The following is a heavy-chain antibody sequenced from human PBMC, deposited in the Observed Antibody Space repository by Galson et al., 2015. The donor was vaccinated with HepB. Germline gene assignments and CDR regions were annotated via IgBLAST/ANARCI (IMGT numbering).Heavy chain of an antibody. V-gene: IGHV1-69*13. Sequence: SVKVSCKASGGTFSNHVINWVRQAPGQGLEWMGGIIPMFGEPRHAQKFQDRITLSADASTSTAYMEVTSLQSADTAVYYCARGHDCMDVWGQWTTVIVSS. CDR3: ARGHDCMDV. CDR2: IIPMFGEP. D-gene: IGHD2-21*02. J-gene: IGHJ6*02. CDR1: GGTFSNHV.